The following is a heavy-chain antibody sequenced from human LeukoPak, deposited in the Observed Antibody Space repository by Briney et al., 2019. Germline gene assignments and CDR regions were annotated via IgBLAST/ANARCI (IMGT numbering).Heavy chain of an antibody. Sequence: GASVKVSCKASGYTFTSYAMHWVRQAPGQRLEWMGWINAGNGNTKYSQKLQGRVTMTTDTSTNTAYMELRSLRSDDTAVYYCARGGVGYCSGGSCPKNWFDPWGQGTLVTVSS. D-gene: IGHD2-15*01. CDR1: GYTFTSYA. V-gene: IGHV1-3*01. CDR3: ARGGVGYCSGGSCPKNWFDP. CDR2: INAGNGNT. J-gene: IGHJ5*02.